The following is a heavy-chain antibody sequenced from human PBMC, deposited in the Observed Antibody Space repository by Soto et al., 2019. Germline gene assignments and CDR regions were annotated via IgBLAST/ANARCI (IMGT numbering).Heavy chain of an antibody. CDR2: IYYSGST. CDR3: ASHYCGGDCYSFSRADYFDY. CDR1: GGSISSYY. V-gene: IGHV4-59*01. D-gene: IGHD2-21*02. J-gene: IGHJ4*02. Sequence: PSETLSLTCTFSGGSISSYYWSWIRQPPGKGLEWIGYIYYSGSTNYNPSLKSRVTISVDTSKNQFSLKLSSVTAADTAVYYCASHYCGGDCYSFSRADYFDYWGQGTLVTVSS.